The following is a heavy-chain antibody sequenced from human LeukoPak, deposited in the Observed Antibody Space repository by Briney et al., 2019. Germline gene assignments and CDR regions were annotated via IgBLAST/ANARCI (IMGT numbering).Heavy chain of an antibody. D-gene: IGHD3-22*01. Sequence: SVKVSCKASGGTFSSYAISWVRQAPGQGLEWMGRIIPILGIANYAQKFQGRVTITADKSTSTAYMELSSLRSEDTAVYYCARDPYDSSGYSAFDIWGQGTMVTVSS. CDR2: IIPILGIA. V-gene: IGHV1-69*04. J-gene: IGHJ3*02. CDR3: ARDPYDSSGYSAFDI. CDR1: GGTFSSYA.